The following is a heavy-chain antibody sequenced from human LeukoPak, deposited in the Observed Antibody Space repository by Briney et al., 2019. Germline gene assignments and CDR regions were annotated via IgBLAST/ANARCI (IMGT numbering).Heavy chain of an antibody. Sequence: PSERLSLTCTASGGSISSYYWSWIRQPPGKGLEWIGYIYYSGSTNYNPSLKSRVTISVDTSKNQFSLKLSPETAADTAVYSCARGSSVSAFDYWGQGTLVTVSS. CDR2: IYYSGST. D-gene: IGHD6-25*01. V-gene: IGHV4-59*01. CDR3: ARGSSVSAFDY. CDR1: GGSISSYY. J-gene: IGHJ4*02.